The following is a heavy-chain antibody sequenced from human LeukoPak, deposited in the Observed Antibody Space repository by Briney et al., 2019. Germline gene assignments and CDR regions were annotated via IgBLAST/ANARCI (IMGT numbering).Heavy chain of an antibody. CDR1: GYTFTRSD. J-gene: IGHJ4*02. D-gene: IGHD3-22*01. CDR2: INVNNGNT. V-gene: IGHV1-18*01. CDR3: AREVAPYSSAYTPHFDH. Sequence: ASVKVSCKASGYTFTRSDISWVRQAPGQGLEWMGRINVNNGNTNYAQKVQGRVTMTTDTSTSTAYMELRSLRSDDTAVYYCAREVAPYSSAYTPHFDHWGQGTLVTVSS.